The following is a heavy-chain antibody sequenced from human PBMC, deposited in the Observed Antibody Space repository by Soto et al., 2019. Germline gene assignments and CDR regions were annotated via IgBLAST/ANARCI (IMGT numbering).Heavy chain of an antibody. D-gene: IGHD4-17*01. CDR1: GFTFSSYG. J-gene: IGHJ5*02. CDR2: ISYDGSNK. V-gene: IGHV3-30*03. Sequence: GGSLRLSCAASGFTFSSYGMHWVRQAPGKGLEWVAVISYDGSNKYYADSVKGRFTISRDNSKNTLYLQMNSLRAEDTAVYYCARDQDGYYARSVDPWGQGTLVTVSS. CDR3: ARDQDGYYARSVDP.